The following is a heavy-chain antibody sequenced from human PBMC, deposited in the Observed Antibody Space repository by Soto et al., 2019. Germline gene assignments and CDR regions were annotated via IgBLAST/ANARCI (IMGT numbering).Heavy chain of an antibody. CDR3: ARGWRFYP. Sequence: PSETLSLTCGVSGGSFSGYQWNWIRQSPGQGLEWIGEINHSGTTKYNPSLESRINLSVDTSKRQFSLKMFSVTAADTAIYYCARGWRFYPWGQGTQVTVSS. V-gene: IGHV4-34*01. D-gene: IGHD1-1*01. CDR1: GGSFSGYQ. CDR2: INHSGTT. J-gene: IGHJ5*02.